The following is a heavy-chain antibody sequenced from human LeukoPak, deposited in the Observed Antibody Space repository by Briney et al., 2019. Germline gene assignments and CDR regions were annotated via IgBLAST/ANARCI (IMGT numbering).Heavy chain of an antibody. CDR1: GFTFNNHD. Sequence: GGSLRLSCAASGFTFNNHDMTWVRQGPGKGLEWVSRISDSGGATGYGDSVKGRFTISRDNSKNTVYLQVNSLRAEDTAVYYCGRYGRNPEFWGQGTLVTVSS. CDR2: ISDSGGAT. J-gene: IGHJ4*02. CDR3: GRYGRNPEF. V-gene: IGHV3-23*01. D-gene: IGHD2-2*01.